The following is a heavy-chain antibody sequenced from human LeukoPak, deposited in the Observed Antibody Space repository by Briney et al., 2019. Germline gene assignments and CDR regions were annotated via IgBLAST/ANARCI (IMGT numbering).Heavy chain of an antibody. CDR3: ARVTSYYDSSGYVDY. Sequence: GGSLRLSCAASGFTVSATYMSWVRQAPGKGLEWVSVIYTGGSAYYADSVKGRFTISRDNAKDSLYLQMNSLRDEDTAVYYCARVTSYYDSSGYVDYWGQGTLVTVSS. V-gene: IGHV3-53*01. CDR2: IYTGGSA. D-gene: IGHD3-22*01. CDR1: GFTVSATY. J-gene: IGHJ4*02.